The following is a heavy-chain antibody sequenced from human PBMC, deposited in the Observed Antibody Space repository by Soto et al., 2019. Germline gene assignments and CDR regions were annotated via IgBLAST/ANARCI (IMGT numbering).Heavy chain of an antibody. J-gene: IGHJ6*02. CDR3: ARRQISPTTRVAATARGGIDV. Sequence: QVQLVESGGGEVQPGRSLRLSCAASGFNFNNYGMHWVRQAPGKGLEWVAVIWNDGNGYYYANSVKGRFTISRDNSKKTLYLQMSSLRAEDTAVYYCARRQISPTTRVAATARGGIDVWGQGTTVTVSS. D-gene: IGHD6-13*01. V-gene: IGHV3-33*01. CDR1: GFNFNNYG. CDR2: IWNDGNGY.